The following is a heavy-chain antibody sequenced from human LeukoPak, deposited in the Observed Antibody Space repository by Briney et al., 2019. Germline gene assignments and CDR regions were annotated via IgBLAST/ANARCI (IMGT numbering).Heavy chain of an antibody. Sequence: PGRSLRLSCAASGFTFSSYAMHWVRQAPGKGLEWVAVISYDGSNKYYADSVKGRFTISRDNSKNTLYLQMNSLRAEDTAVYYCARVSGLFMSSGWYDYWGQGTLVTVSS. D-gene: IGHD6-19*01. CDR2: ISYDGSNK. V-gene: IGHV3-30*04. J-gene: IGHJ4*02. CDR3: ARVSGLFMSSGWYDY. CDR1: GFTFSSYA.